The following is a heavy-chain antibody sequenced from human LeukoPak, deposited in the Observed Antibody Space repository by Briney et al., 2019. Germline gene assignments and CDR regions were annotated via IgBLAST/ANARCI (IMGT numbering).Heavy chain of an antibody. V-gene: IGHV3-23*01. Sequence: TGGSLRLSCAASGFTFSSYAMSWVRQAPGKGLEWVSAISGSGGSTYYADSVKGRFTISRDNSKNTLYLQMNSLRAEDTAVYYCESIDRGYGDYPVHYWGQGTLVTVSS. J-gene: IGHJ4*02. CDR3: ESIDRGYGDYPVHY. D-gene: IGHD4-17*01. CDR2: ISGSGGST. CDR1: GFTFSSYA.